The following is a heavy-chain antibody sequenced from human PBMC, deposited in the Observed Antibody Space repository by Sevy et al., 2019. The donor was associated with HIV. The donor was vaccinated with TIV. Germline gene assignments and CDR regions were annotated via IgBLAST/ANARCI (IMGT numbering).Heavy chain of an antibody. CDR2: IYTSGST. CDR3: ARDNYDSSGYYIDY. CDR1: GDSISHYS. D-gene: IGHD3-22*01. Sequence: SETLSLTCTVSGDSISHYSWSWIRQPAGEGLEWIGRIYTSGSTNYNPSLKSRVTMSLDTSKNQFSLNLNSVTAADTAVYYCARDNYDSSGYYIDYWGQGTLVTVSS. V-gene: IGHV4-4*07. J-gene: IGHJ4*02.